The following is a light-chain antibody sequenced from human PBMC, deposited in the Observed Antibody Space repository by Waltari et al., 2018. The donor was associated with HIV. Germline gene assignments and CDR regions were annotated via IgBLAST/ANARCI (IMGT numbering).Light chain of an antibody. Sequence: ELLLTQSPGTLSSSPGETATLSCRASQSVSSTYLAWYQQKPGQAPRLLIYGASSRATGIPDRFSGSGSGTDFTLTISRLEPEDFAVYYGQQWGSSPRFGPGTKVDIK. CDR2: GAS. J-gene: IGKJ3*01. CDR3: QQWGSSPR. CDR1: QSVSSTY. V-gene: IGKV3-20*01.